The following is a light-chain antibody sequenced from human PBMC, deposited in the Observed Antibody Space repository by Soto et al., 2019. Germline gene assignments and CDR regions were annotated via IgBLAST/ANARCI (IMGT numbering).Light chain of an antibody. V-gene: IGLV3-21*04. Sequence: SYELTQPPSVSVAPEKTARITCGGNNIGSKRVHWYRQKPGQAPVLVIYYDSDRPSGIPERFAGSNSGNTATLTISRVEAGDEAEYYCQVWDITTDHDVFGTGTKVTVL. CDR1: NIGSKR. CDR2: YDS. J-gene: IGLJ1*01. CDR3: QVWDITTDHDV.